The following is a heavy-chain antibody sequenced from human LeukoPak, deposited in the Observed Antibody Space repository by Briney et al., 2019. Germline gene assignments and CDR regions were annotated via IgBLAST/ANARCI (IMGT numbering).Heavy chain of an antibody. D-gene: IGHD3-16*02. CDR2: ISSSSSTI. Sequence: GGSLRLSCAASGFTFSSYSMNWVRQAPGKGLEWVSYISSSSSTIYYADSVKGRFTISRDDAKNTVYLQINSLRAEETAVYYCARGTYPQGLDYWGQGTLVTVSS. V-gene: IGHV3-48*04. J-gene: IGHJ4*02. CDR1: GFTFSSYS. CDR3: ARGTYPQGLDY.